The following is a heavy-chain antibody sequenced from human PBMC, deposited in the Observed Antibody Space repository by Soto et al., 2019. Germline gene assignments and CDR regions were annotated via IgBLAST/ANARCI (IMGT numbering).Heavy chain of an antibody. CDR3: ASRSYYDSSGYYWYYFDY. Sequence: PGGSLRLSCAASGFTFSSYAMSWVRQAPGKGLECVSAVSGSGSSTYYADSVKGRFTISRDNSKNTVYLQMNSLRAEDTAVYHCASRSYYDSSGYYWYYFDYWGQGALVTVSS. CDR1: GFTFSSYA. V-gene: IGHV3-23*01. CDR2: VSGSGSST. J-gene: IGHJ4*02. D-gene: IGHD3-22*01.